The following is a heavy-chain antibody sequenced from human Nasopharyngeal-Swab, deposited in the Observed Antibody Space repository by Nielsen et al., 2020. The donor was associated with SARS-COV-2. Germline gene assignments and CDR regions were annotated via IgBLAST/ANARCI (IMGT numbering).Heavy chain of an antibody. CDR3: ARDGGIGARLRFYFFDN. V-gene: IGHV3-74*01. D-gene: IGHD6-6*01. CDR1: GFTFSNYR. CDR2: INGDGSSL. Sequence: GGSLRLSCAASGFTFSNYRMHWVRQAPGKGLVWVSRINGDGSSLNYADFVKGRFTISTDNAKSTLYLEMNSLRSDDTAVYYCARDGGIGARLRFYFFDNWGQGTLVSVSS. J-gene: IGHJ4*02.